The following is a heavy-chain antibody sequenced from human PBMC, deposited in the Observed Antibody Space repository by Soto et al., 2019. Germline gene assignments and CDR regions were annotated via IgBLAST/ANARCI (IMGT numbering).Heavy chain of an antibody. J-gene: IGHJ4*02. CDR2: INAGNGNT. D-gene: IGHD6-25*01. CDR1: GYTFTGYA. Sequence: ASVKVSCKASGYTFTGYAMHWVRQAPGQRLEWMGWINAGNGNTKYSQKFQGRVTITRDTSASTAYMEPSSLRSEDTAVYYCARAVAAAADFDHWGQGTLVTVSS. CDR3: ARAVAAAADFDH. V-gene: IGHV1-3*01.